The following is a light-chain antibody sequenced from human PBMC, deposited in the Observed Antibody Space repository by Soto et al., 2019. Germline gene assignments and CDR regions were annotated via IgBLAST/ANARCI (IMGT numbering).Light chain of an antibody. Sequence: QPVLTPSPSSSASLGASVKLTCTLSSGHSSYTIAWHQQQPEKGPRYLMKLNSDGRHSKGDGIPDRFSGSSAGAERYLTIASLQSEDEADYYGQTWGTGYALFGGGTKLTVL. CDR3: QTWGTGYAL. CDR2: LNSDGRH. CDR1: SGHSSYT. V-gene: IGLV4-69*01. J-gene: IGLJ2*01.